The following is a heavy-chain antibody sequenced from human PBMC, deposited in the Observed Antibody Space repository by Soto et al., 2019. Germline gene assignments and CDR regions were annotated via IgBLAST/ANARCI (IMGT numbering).Heavy chain of an antibody. J-gene: IGHJ4*02. D-gene: IGHD2-15*01. CDR3: ASRRPELGYCSGGSCFVFDY. V-gene: IGHV1-24*01. CDR2: FDPEDGET. Sequence: GASVKVSCKVSGYTLTELSMHWVRQAPGKGLEWMGGFDPEDGETIYAQKFQGRVTMTEDTSTDTAYMELSSLRSEDTAVYYCASRRPELGYCSGGSCFVFDYWGQGTLVTVSS. CDR1: GYTLTELS.